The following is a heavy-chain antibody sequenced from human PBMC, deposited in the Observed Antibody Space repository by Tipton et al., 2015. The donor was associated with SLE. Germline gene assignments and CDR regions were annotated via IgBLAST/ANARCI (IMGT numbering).Heavy chain of an antibody. Sequence: TLSLTCTVSGFSITGDIYWGWVRQSPGKGLEWVGTIFHSGTTYYNPSLKSRASMSLDTSKNRFSLTLSSMTAADTAVYYCTRRPPNWGARWYFDLWGRGTLVTVSS. CDR2: IFHSGTT. CDR1: GFSITGDIY. V-gene: IGHV4-38-2*02. D-gene: IGHD7-27*01. J-gene: IGHJ2*01. CDR3: TRRPPNWGARWYFDL.